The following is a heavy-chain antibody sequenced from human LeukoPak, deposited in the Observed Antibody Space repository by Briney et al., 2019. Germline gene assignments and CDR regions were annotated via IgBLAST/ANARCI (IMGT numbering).Heavy chain of an antibody. CDR3: ASGGGWLSSN. D-gene: IGHD6-19*01. Sequence: GTSLRLSCAASGFTFGTTGMHWVRLPPGKGLEWVALLRYDGINKYYADSVKGRFTISRDISKSTLYLEMNNLRVEDTALYYCASGGGWLSSNWCRGTLVTVSS. CDR2: LRYDGINK. J-gene: IGHJ4*02. CDR1: GFTFGTTG. V-gene: IGHV3-33*01.